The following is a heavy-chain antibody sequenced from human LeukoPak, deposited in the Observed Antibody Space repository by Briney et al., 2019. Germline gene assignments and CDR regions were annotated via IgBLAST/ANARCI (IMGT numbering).Heavy chain of an antibody. V-gene: IGHV6-1*01. J-gene: IGHJ4*02. D-gene: IGHD2-21*02. CDR2: TYYRSKWHY. Sequence: SQTLSLTCAISGDSVSSPSAAWNWLRPSPSGGLEWLGGTYYRSKWHYDYRASVRSRISINPETSKNQFSLHLNSVTPEDTAVYYCSREVAYCGDDCYSAEFDYWGQGILVTVSS. CDR3: SREVAYCGDDCYSAEFDY. CDR1: GDSVSSPSAA.